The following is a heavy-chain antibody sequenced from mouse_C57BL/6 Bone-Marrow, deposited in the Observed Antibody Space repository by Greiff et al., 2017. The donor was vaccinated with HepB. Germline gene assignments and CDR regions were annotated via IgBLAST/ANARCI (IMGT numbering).Heavy chain of an antibody. CDR2: INPYNGGT. V-gene: IGHV1-19*01. D-gene: IGHD1-1*01. CDR3: ARDDYYYGSSYKWYFDV. CDR1: GYTFTDYY. J-gene: IGHJ1*03. Sequence: VQLQQSGPVLVKPGASVKMSCKASGYTFTDYYMNWVKQSHGKSLEWIGVINPYNGGTSYNQKFKGKATLTVDKSSSTAYMELNSLTSEDSAVYYCARDDYYYGSSYKWYFDVWGTGTTVTVSS.